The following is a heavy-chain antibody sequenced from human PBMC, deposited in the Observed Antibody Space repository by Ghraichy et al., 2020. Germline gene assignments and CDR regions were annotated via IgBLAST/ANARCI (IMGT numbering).Heavy chain of an antibody. V-gene: IGHV4-38-2*01. Sequence: SETLSLTCAVSGYSISSGYYWGWIRQPPGKGLEWIGSIYHSGSTYYNPSLKSRVTISVDTSKNQFSLKLSSVTAADTAVYYCASGINWEIDYWGQGTLVTVSS. CDR3: ASGINWEIDY. CDR1: GYSISSGYY. CDR2: IYHSGST. J-gene: IGHJ4*02. D-gene: IGHD7-27*01.